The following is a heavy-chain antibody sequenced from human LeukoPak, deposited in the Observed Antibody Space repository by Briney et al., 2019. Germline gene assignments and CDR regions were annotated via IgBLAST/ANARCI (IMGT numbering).Heavy chain of an antibody. D-gene: IGHD4-11*01. J-gene: IGHJ6*04. CDR2: VKSDERSI. CDR1: GFTFSDSW. V-gene: IGHV3-74*01. Sequence: PGGSLRLSCAASGFTFSDSWMHWVRLVPGRGLVWVARVKSDERSIRYADSVEGRFTISRDNPKSMVYLQMNSLRVEDTALYYCARDNDYKVDVWGKGTTVLVSS. CDR3: ARDNDYKVDV.